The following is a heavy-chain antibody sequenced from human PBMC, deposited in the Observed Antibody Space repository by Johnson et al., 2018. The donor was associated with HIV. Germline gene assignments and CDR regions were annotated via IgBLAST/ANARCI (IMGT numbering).Heavy chain of an antibody. CDR2: INWNAGRT. CDR3: TAEAGIELWLIDAFDI. V-gene: IGHV3-20*03. D-gene: IGHD5-18*01. Sequence: MKWFRQTPGMGLEWVSAINWNAGRTGYTDSVQGRFTICRDNAKNSLYVEMNRLRAEDTAVYYCTAEAGIELWLIDAFDIWGQGTMVTVSS. J-gene: IGHJ3*02.